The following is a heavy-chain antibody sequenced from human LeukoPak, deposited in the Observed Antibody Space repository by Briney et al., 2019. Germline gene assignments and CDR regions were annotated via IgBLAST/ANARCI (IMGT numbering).Heavy chain of an antibody. Sequence: ASVKVSCKASGYTFTSYDINWVRQATGQGLEWMGWMNPNSGNTGYAQKFQGRVTMTRNTSINTAYMELSSLRSEDTAVYYCARGVGTTIGYYYYYMDVWGKGTTVTVSS. D-gene: IGHD1-26*01. V-gene: IGHV1-8*01. CDR3: ARGVGTTIGYYYYYMDV. CDR2: MNPNSGNT. CDR1: GYTFTSYD. J-gene: IGHJ6*03.